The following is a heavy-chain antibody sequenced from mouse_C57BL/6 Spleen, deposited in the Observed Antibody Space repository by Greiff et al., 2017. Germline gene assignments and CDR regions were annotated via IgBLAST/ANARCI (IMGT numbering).Heavy chain of an antibody. V-gene: IGHV1-7*01. CDR2: INPSSGYT. Sequence: VQVVESGAELVKPGASVKLSCKASVYTFTSYWMHWVKQRPGQGLEWIGYINPSSGYTKYNQKFKDKATLTADKSSSTAYMQLSSLTYEDSAVYYGAREEDSYGSSHYFDYWGQGTTLTVSS. D-gene: IGHD1-1*01. CDR1: VYTFTSYW. J-gene: IGHJ2*01. CDR3: AREEDSYGSSHYFDY.